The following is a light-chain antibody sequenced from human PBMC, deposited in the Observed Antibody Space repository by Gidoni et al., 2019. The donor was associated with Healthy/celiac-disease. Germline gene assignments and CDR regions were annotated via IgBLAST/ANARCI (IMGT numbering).Light chain of an antibody. V-gene: IGKV1-33*01. Sequence: DIQMTQSPSSLSASVGDRVTITCQASQDISNYLNWYQQKPGKAPKLLIYDASNLETGVPSRFSGSGSGTDFTFTISSLQPEDIATYYCQQYVNLPRTFGQXTKVEIK. CDR3: QQYVNLPRT. J-gene: IGKJ1*01. CDR1: QDISNY. CDR2: DAS.